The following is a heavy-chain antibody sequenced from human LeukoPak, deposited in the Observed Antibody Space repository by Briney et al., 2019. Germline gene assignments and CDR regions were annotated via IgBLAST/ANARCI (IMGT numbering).Heavy chain of an antibody. J-gene: IGHJ3*02. CDR1: GGSISSSSYY. V-gene: IGHV4-39*07. Sequence: SETLSLTCTVSGGSISSSSYYWGWIRQPPGKGLEWIGSIYYSGSTYYNPSLKSRVTISVDTSKNQFSLKLSSVTAADTAVYYCARERTAQAFDIWGQGTMVTVSS. CDR2: IYYSGST. D-gene: IGHD5-18*01. CDR3: ARERTAQAFDI.